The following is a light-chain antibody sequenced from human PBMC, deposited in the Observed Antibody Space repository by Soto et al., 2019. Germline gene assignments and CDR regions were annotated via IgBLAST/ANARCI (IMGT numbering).Light chain of an antibody. CDR1: HDISNF. CDR2: DAS. CDR3: QQYDSFPIS. Sequence: DSQMTRSPSSLSSSLVETVTITCHATHDISNFLDWYQQRPGKAPRLLIYDASNLQTGVPSRFSGSGSGTDFTFSISNLQPEDLATYYCQQYDSFPISFGQGTRLEIK. V-gene: IGKV1-33*01. J-gene: IGKJ5*01.